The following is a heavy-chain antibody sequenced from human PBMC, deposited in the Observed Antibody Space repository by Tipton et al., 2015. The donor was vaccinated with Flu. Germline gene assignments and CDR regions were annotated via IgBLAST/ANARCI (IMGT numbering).Heavy chain of an antibody. CDR2: ISANSGNT. Sequence: QLVQSGAEVKKPGASVKVSCKAPGYSFSNYGITWVRQAPGQGLEWMGWISANSGNTNYAQNLQGRVTMTTDTSTSTAYMELRSLRSDDTAVYYCASPSSSSYYYYYTTGVWGQGTTVTVSS. J-gene: IGHJ6*02. CDR3: ASPSSSSYYYYYTTGV. D-gene: IGHD6-6*01. CDR1: GYSFSNYG. V-gene: IGHV1-18*01.